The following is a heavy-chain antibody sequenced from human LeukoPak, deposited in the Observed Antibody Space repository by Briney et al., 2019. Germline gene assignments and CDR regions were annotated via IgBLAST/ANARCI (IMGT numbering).Heavy chain of an antibody. D-gene: IGHD3-10*01. V-gene: IGHV1-69*13. CDR1: GGTFSGYA. CDR3: ARKGSGSYSYYYYYYGMDV. Sequence: GASVKVSCKASGGTFSGYAISWVRQAPGQGLEWMGGIIPIFGTANYAQKFQGRVTITADESTSTAYMELSSLRSEDTAVYYCARKGSGSYSYYYYYYGMDVWGQGTTVTVSS. J-gene: IGHJ6*02. CDR2: IIPIFGTA.